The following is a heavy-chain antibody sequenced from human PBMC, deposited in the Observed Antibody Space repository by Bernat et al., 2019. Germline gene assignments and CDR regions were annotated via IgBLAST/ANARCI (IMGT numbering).Heavy chain of an antibody. CDR1: SNTFPNYW. J-gene: IGHJ3*02. CDR3: ARILPTGGLDAFYI. Sequence: EVQLVQSGAEVKKPGESLRISCAATSNTFPNYWIAWVRQMPGKGLEWLGKIDPSDSHINYNPSFEGHVTISVDKSINTAYLQWNSLKASDTAIYYCARILPTGGLDAFYIWGQGALVTDSS. V-gene: IGHV5-10-1*01. CDR2: IDPSDSHI. D-gene: IGHD4-17*01.